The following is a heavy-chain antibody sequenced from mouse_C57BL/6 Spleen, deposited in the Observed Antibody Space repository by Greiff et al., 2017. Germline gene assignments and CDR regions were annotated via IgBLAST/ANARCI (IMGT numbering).Heavy chain of an antibody. CDR1: GFSLTSYG. V-gene: IGHV2-2*01. J-gene: IGHJ1*03. Sequence: QVQLQQSGPGLVQPSQSLSITCTVSGFSLTSYGVHWVRQSPGKGLEWLGVIWSSGSTDYNAAFISRLSISKDNSKSQVFFKMNSLQADDTAINYCAPLTGTGYFDVWGTGTTVTVSS. CDR3: APLTGTGYFDV. D-gene: IGHD4-1*01. CDR2: IWSSGST.